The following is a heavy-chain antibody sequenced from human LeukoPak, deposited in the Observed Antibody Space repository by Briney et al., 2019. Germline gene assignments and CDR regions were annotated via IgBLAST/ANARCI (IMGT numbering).Heavy chain of an antibody. J-gene: IGHJ4*02. D-gene: IGHD4-17*01. CDR2: IKSKTDGGTT. CDR3: TTNTVE. Sequence: PGGSLRLSCAASGFTFTNAHMSWVRQAPGKGLEWLGRIKSKTDGGTTVYAAPVEGRFTISRDDSENSLYLQMNSLKTEDTAMYYCTTNTVEWGQGTLVTVSS. V-gene: IGHV3-15*01. CDR1: GFTFTNAH.